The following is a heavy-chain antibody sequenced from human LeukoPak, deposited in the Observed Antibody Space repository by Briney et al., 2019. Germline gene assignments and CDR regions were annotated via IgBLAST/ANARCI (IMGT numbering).Heavy chain of an antibody. CDR1: GYRFTGYY. V-gene: IGHV1-2*02. J-gene: IGHJ4*02. CDR2: INPNSGGT. CDR3: AREPGELYYVDY. D-gene: IGHD7-27*01. Sequence: ASVKVSCRASGYRFTGYYMNWVRLAPGQGLEWMGWINPNSGGTNYAQKFQGRVTMTRDTSISAAYMELSRLRSDDTAVYYCAREPGELYYVDYWGQGTLVTVSS.